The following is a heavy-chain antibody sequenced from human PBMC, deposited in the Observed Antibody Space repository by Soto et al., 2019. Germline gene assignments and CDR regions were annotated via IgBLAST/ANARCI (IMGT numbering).Heavy chain of an antibody. D-gene: IGHD4-17*01. CDR1: GFTFSSYG. J-gene: IGHJ6*02. CDR3: ARDLFDDYGDVYYYYYGMDV. V-gene: IGHV3-33*01. Sequence: GGSLRLSCAASGFTFSSYGMHWVRQAPGKGLEWVAVIWYDGSNKYYADSVKGRFTISRDNSKNTLYLQMNSLRAEDTAVYYCARDLFDDYGDVYYYYYGMDVWGQGTTVTVSS. CDR2: IWYDGSNK.